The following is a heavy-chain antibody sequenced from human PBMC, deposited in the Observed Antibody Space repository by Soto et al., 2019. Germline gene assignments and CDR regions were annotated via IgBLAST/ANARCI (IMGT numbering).Heavy chain of an antibody. D-gene: IGHD3-10*01. CDR1: GGTLSDHG. Sequence: QVQLEQSGAEVKKPGSSVKVSCKASGGTLSDHGVAWLRQAPGQGLEGMGGTIPVFNTAKYAQKFQGRVTVPADKFTNIAYMELSSLRSEDTAFYFCARGVYGSGNYYTGPSAFDIWGQGTMVIVSS. J-gene: IGHJ3*02. CDR3: ARGVYGSGNYYTGPSAFDI. CDR2: TIPVFNTA. V-gene: IGHV1-69*06.